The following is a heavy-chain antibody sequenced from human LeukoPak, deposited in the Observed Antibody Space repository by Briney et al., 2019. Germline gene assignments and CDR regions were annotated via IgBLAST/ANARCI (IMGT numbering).Heavy chain of an antibody. J-gene: IGHJ4*02. CDR1: GGSISSYY. V-gene: IGHV4-59*01. D-gene: IGHD5-12*01. CDR2: IYYSGST. Sequence: SETLSLTCTVSGGSISSYYWSWIRQPPGKGLEWIGYIYYSGSTNHNPSLKSRVTISVDTSKNQFSLKLSSVTAADTAVYYCAAQYSGYDPGDYWGQGTLVTVSS. CDR3: AAQYSGYDPGDY.